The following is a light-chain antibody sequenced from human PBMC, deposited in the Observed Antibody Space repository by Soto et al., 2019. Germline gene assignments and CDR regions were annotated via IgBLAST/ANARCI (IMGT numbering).Light chain of an antibody. CDR1: SSNIGAGYD. CDR2: VYN. V-gene: IGLV1-40*01. Sequence: QSVLTQPPSVSGAPGQRVTISCTGSSSNIGAGYDVHWYQQLPGTTPKLLIYVYNNRPSGVPDRFSGSKSGTSASLAITGLQAEDEADHYCQSYDNRLSAVIFGGGTKLTVL. J-gene: IGLJ2*01. CDR3: QSYDNRLSAVI.